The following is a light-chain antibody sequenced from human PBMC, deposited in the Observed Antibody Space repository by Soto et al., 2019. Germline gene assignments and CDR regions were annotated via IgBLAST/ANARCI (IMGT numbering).Light chain of an antibody. J-gene: IGKJ1*01. V-gene: IGKV1-5*02. CDR3: QQYNSHWT. Sequence: DIQMTQSPSTLSASVGDRVTIICRASQSISTWLAWYQQKPGIATKLLIYDASSLESGVPSMFSGSGSGTEFTVTISIRQPDAFATDYCQQYNSHWTFGQGTKVEIK. CDR2: DAS. CDR1: QSISTW.